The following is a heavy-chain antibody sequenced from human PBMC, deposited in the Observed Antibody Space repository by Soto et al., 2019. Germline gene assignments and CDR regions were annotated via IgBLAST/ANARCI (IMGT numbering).Heavy chain of an antibody. CDR3: ARVEIAARYPLDHNWFDP. J-gene: IGHJ5*02. V-gene: IGHV4-30-4*01. D-gene: IGHD6-6*01. CDR2: IYYSGST. Sequence: TSETLSLTCTVSGGSISSGDYYWSWIRQPPGKGLEWIGYIYYSGSTYYNPSLKSRVTISVDTSKNQFSLKLSSVTAADTAVYYCARVEIAARYPLDHNWFDPWGQGTLVTVSS. CDR1: GGSISSGDYY.